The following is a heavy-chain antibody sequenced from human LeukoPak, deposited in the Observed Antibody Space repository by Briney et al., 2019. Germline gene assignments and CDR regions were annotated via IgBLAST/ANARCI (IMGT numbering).Heavy chain of an antibody. V-gene: IGHV3-21*01. CDR3: ARDGHGDGFLTGYSYFGMDV. CDR1: GFSLSSYS. Sequence: GGSLRLSCAASGFSLSSYSMNWVRQAPGKGLEWVSSITKSSNFIYYADSVKGRFTISRDNAKSSLFLQMNSLRAEDTAVYFCARDGHGDGFLTGYSYFGMDVRGQGTTVTVSS. CDR2: ITKSSNFI. D-gene: IGHD3-9*01. J-gene: IGHJ6*02.